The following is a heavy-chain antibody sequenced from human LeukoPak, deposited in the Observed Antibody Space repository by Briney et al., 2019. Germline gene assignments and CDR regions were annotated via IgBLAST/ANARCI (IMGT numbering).Heavy chain of an antibody. V-gene: IGHV3-23*01. CDR2: ISGSGGST. J-gene: IGHJ5*02. D-gene: IGHD6-19*01. CDR3: AKGPQWLVPHNWFDL. Sequence: GGSLRLSCAASGFTFSSYAMSWVRQAPGKGLEWVSAISGSGGSTYYADSVKGGFPISRDNSKNTLYLQMNSLRAEDTAVYYCAKGPQWLVPHNWFDLWGQGTLVTVSS. CDR1: GFTFSSYA.